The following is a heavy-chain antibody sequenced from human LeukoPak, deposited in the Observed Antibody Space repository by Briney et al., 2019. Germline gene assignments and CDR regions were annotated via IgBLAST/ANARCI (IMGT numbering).Heavy chain of an antibody. D-gene: IGHD3-10*01. Sequence: GGSLRLSCAASGFTFSSYWMNWVRQAPGKGLEWVANINQDGSGKYYVDSVKGRFTISRDNGKNSLYLQLNSLRAEDTAVYYCAREGPGEYFDYWGQGTLVTVSS. J-gene: IGHJ4*02. CDR3: AREGPGEYFDY. V-gene: IGHV3-7*01. CDR2: INQDGSGK. CDR1: GFTFSSYW.